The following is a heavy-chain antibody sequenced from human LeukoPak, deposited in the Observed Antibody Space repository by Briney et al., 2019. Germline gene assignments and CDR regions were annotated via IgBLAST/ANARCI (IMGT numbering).Heavy chain of an antibody. CDR2: INTDGSDA. J-gene: IGHJ4*02. Sequence: GGSLRLSCAASGFTFSSYAMSWVRQAPGKGLEWVARINTDGSDAVYAGSVKGRFTISRDNTQNTLHLQMHSLRAEDTAMYYCARVYGGPFDLWGQGNLVTVSS. D-gene: IGHD4-23*01. CDR3: ARVYGGPFDL. CDR1: GFTFSSYA. V-gene: IGHV3-74*01.